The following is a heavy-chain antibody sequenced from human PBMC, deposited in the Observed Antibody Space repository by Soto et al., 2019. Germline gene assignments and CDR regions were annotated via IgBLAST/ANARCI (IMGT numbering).Heavy chain of an antibody. V-gene: IGHV1-2*01. CDR1: GYPVTAYY. CDR2: INPATGAA. Sequence: QLHLVQSGAVVKKPGASVTVSCSASGYPVTAYYMHWVRQAPGRGLEWMGGINPATGAAKYTQTFRGRVTRTRDTPTSTVFMELGGLTSEDTAVFYWARGGGVGVAGSAAFDMWGQGTLVTVSS. J-gene: IGHJ3*02. CDR3: ARGGGVGVAGSAAFDM. D-gene: IGHD3-3*01.